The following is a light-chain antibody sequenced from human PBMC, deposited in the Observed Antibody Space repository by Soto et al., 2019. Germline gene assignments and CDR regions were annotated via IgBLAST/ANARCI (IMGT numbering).Light chain of an antibody. V-gene: IGKV1-5*01. CDR2: DAS. J-gene: IGKJ1*01. Sequence: DIQMTQSPSTLSASVGDRVTITCRASQSINSWLAWYQQKPGKAPKLLIYDASSLESGVPSRFSGSGSGTEFTLTISSLQTDDFATYYGQQYNSYSLTFGQGTKVEIE. CDR1: QSINSW. CDR3: QQYNSYSLT.